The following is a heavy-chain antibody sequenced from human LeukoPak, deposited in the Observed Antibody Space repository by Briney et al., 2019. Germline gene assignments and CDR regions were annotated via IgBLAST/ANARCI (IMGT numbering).Heavy chain of an antibody. Sequence: PGGPLRLSCAASGFTFSSSAMTWVRQAPGKGLEWVSAINSGGDDTVHADSVKGRLTISRDNSKNTLYLQMNSLRAEDTAKYYCTKGGSYAPLDYWGQGTLVTVSS. CDR2: INSGGDDT. D-gene: IGHD1-26*01. J-gene: IGHJ4*02. CDR1: GFTFSSSA. CDR3: TKGGSYAPLDY. V-gene: IGHV3-23*01.